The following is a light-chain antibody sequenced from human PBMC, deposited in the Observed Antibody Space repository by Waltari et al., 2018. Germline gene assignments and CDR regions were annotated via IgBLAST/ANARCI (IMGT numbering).Light chain of an antibody. CDR1: NSNIGSKP. CDR2: SND. CDR3: AAWDVRLNAVV. Sequence: QSVLTQPPSASGTPGQTVTISCSGSNSNIGSKPVSWYQQLPRSAPKLLIYSNDRRTSGVPDRFSGSTSGTSASLAITGLQSEDEADYHCAAWDVRLNAVVFGGGTKLTVL. V-gene: IGLV1-44*01. J-gene: IGLJ2*01.